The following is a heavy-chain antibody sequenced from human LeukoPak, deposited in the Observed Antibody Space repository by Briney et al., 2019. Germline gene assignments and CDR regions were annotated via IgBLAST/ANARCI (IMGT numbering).Heavy chain of an antibody. CDR3: ARRSDSGSDDGEDYFDH. CDR2: MYYDGST. J-gene: IGHJ4*02. V-gene: IGHV4-39*01. CDR1: GGSIYSTTYY. D-gene: IGHD1-26*01. Sequence: SETLSLACTVSGGSIYSTTYYWGWIRQPPGKGLEWIGSMYYDGSTYYNPSLKSRVTISVDTSKNQFSLKLISVTAADTAVYFCARRSDSGSDDGEDYFDHWGQGTLVTVSS.